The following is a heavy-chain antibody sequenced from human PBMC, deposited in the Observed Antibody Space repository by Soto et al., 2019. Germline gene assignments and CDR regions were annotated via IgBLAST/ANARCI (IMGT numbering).Heavy chain of an antibody. J-gene: IGHJ4*02. CDR2: IWYDGSNK. CDR3: ARSEYGDYFVY. V-gene: IGHV3-33*01. Sequence: GGSLRLSCAASGFTFSSYGMHWVRQAPGKGLEWVAVIWYDGSNKYYADSVKGRFTISRDNSKNTLYLQMNSLRAEDTAVYYCARSEYGDYFVYWGQGNLVTVSS. D-gene: IGHD4-17*01. CDR1: GFTFSSYG.